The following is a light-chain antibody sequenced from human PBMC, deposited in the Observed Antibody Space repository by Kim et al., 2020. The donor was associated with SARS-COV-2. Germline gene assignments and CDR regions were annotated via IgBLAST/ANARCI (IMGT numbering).Light chain of an antibody. CDR2: EAS. CDR3: HQYGASPWT. Sequence: CPGERATLSCRASQSVSGSNLAWYQQKPGQAPRLLIKEASSRATGIPDRFSGSGSGTDFTLTISRLEPGDIAVYYCHQYGASPWTFGQGTKVDIK. J-gene: IGKJ1*01. V-gene: IGKV3-20*01. CDR1: QSVSGSN.